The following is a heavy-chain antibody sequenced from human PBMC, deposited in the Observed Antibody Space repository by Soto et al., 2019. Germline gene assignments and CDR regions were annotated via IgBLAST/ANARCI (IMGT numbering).Heavy chain of an antibody. D-gene: IGHD2-15*01. Sequence: SETLSLTCSVSGGSVSNKTYYWSCIRPRTGKRLEWIVYVYYSGTTNYNPSHKSRVTISVDLSKNQCSLRLSSVTTGDTALDSCARTTAVPNTLRSGYFFDYWGQGTLVTVS. CDR3: ARTTAVPNTLRSGYFFDY. CDR1: GGSVSNKTYY. CDR2: VYYSGTT. J-gene: IGHJ4*02. V-gene: IGHV4-61*01.